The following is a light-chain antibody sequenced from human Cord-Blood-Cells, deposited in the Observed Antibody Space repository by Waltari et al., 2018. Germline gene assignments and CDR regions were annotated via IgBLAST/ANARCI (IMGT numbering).Light chain of an antibody. CDR3: AAWEDSLGGWV. J-gene: IGLJ3*02. CDR1: TSNIVSKY. V-gene: IGLV1-47*01. Sequence: HSVLTQPPSASGDPGPRATTSCSGSTSNIVSKYVYCHQQRPGTAPKLLIYRNNQRRSRVPVRFSGSKSGTSASLAVSGLRSEDEADYYCAAWEDSLGGWVFGGGTKLTVL. CDR2: RNN.